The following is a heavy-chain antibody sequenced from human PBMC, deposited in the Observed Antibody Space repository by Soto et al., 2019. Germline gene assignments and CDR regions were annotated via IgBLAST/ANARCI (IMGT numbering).Heavy chain of an antibody. CDR3: ARGAYSYGPRPYSMDV. CDR2: IIPILGIA. V-gene: IGHV1-69*02. J-gene: IGHJ6*03. Sequence: ASVKVSCKASGGTFSSYTISWVRQAPGQGLEWMGRIIPILGIANYAQKFQGRVTITADKSTSTAYMELSSLRSEDTAVYYCARGAYSYGPRPYSMDVWGKGTTVTVSS. D-gene: IGHD5-18*01. CDR1: GGTFSSYT.